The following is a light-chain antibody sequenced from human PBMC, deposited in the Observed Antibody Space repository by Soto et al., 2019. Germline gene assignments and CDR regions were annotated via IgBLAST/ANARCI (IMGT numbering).Light chain of an antibody. CDR3: QQHSNWLLIT. Sequence: EIVMTQSPAILSVSPGERATLSCRASQSVSSSLAWYQQKPGQAPRLLISGASTRAIGVPARFSGSGSGTEFTLTISSLQSEDFAVYYCQQHSNWLLITFGQGTRLDIK. J-gene: IGKJ5*01. V-gene: IGKV3-15*01. CDR2: GAS. CDR1: QSVSSS.